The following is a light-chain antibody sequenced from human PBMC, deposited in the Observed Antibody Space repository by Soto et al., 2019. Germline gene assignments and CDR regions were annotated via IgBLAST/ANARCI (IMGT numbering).Light chain of an antibody. V-gene: IGKV3-11*01. J-gene: IGKJ4*01. CDR1: QSVSSY. CDR2: DAS. CDR3: QQRSSWPLLWT. Sequence: EIVLTQSLATLSLSPGERATLSCRASQSVSSYLAWYQQKPGQAPRLLIYDASHRATGIPARVSGSGSGTDVTRSISSLEPDDFSVYYCQQRSSWPLLWTVGGGPVVEIK.